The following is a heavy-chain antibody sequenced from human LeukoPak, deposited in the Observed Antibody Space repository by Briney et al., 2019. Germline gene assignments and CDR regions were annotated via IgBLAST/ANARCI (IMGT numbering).Heavy chain of an antibody. V-gene: IGHV1-18*01. CDR3: ARTPLWFGELCYFDY. J-gene: IGHJ4*02. CDR2: ISAYNGNT. Sequence: ASVKVSCKASGYTFTSYGISWARQAPGQGLEWMGWISAYNGNTNYAQKLQGRVTMTTGTSTSTAYMELRSLRSDDTAVYYCARTPLWFGELCYFDYWGQGTLVTVSS. CDR1: GYTFTSYG. D-gene: IGHD3-10*01.